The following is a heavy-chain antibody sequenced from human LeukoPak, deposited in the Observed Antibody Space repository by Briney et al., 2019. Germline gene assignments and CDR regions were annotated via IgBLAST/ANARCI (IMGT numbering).Heavy chain of an antibody. CDR1: GGTFSSYA. J-gene: IGHJ3*02. Sequence: SVKVSCKASGGTFSSYAISWVRQAPGQGLEWMGGIIPIFGTANYAQEFQGRVTITTDESTSTAYIELSSLRSEDTAVYYCAGPLAVAVAFDIWGQGTMVTVSS. CDR3: AGPLAVAVAFDI. D-gene: IGHD6-19*01. CDR2: IIPIFGTA. V-gene: IGHV1-69*05.